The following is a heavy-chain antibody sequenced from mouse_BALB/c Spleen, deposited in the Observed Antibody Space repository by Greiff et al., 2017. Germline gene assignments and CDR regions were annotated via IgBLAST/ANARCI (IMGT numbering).Heavy chain of an antibody. D-gene: IGHD1-1*01. Sequence: EVKVEESGGGLVKPGGSLKLSCAASGFTFSSYTMSWVRQTPEKRLEWVATISSGGSYTYYPDSVKGRVTISRDNAKNTLYLQMSRLKSEDTAMYYCTRSDYYGSGKHFDVWGAGTTVTVSS. CDR2: ISSGGSYT. CDR3: TRSDYYGSGKHFDV. CDR1: GFTFSSYT. J-gene: IGHJ1*01. V-gene: IGHV5-6-4*01.